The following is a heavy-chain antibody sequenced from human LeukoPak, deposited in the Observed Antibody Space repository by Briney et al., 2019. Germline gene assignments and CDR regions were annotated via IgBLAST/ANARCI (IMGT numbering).Heavy chain of an antibody. Sequence: ASVKVSCKASGYTFTSYDINWVRQATGQGLEWMGWMNPNSGNTGYAQKFQGRVTMTRNTSISTAYMELSSLRSEDTAVYYCARRIHSLWFGELSVFYYYYMDVWGKGTTVAVSS. V-gene: IGHV1-8*01. CDR1: GYTFTSYD. CDR2: MNPNSGNT. D-gene: IGHD3-10*01. CDR3: ARRIHSLWFGELSVFYYYYMDV. J-gene: IGHJ6*03.